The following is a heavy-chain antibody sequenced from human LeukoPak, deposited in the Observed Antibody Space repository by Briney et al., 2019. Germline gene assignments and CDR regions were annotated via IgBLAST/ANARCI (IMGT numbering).Heavy chain of an antibody. J-gene: IGHJ3*02. D-gene: IGHD6-19*01. Sequence: SQTLSLTCAVSGGSISSGGYSWSWIRQPPGKSLEWIGYIYHSGSTNYNPSLKSRVTMSVDTSKNQFSLKLSSVTAADTALYYCARIAVADYDAFDIWGQGTMVTVSS. CDR1: GGSISSGGYS. V-gene: IGHV4-30-2*01. CDR3: ARIAVADYDAFDI. CDR2: IYHSGST.